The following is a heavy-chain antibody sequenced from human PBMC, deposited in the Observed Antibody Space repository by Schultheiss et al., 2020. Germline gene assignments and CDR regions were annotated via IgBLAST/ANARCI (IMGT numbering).Heavy chain of an antibody. CDR2: ISSSSGTI. CDR3: ARHDYYDSGDYYYGLDV. V-gene: IGHV3-48*01. Sequence: GGSLRLSCAASGFIFSSYSMTWVRQAPGKGLEWVSYISSSSGTIYYADSVKGRFTISRDNAKNSLYLQMNSLRAEDTALYYCARHDYYDSGDYYYGLDVWGQGTTVTVSS. D-gene: IGHD3-22*01. CDR1: GFIFSSYS. J-gene: IGHJ6*02.